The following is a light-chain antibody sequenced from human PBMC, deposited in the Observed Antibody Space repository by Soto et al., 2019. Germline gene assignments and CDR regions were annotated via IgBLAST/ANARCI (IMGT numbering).Light chain of an antibody. V-gene: IGLV2-14*01. CDR2: DVS. CDR1: SSDVGGYNY. Sequence: QSALTQPASVSGSPGQSITISCTGTSSDVGGYNYVSWYQQHPGKAPKLMIYDVSNRSSGVSNRFSGSKSGNTASLTISGLQAEDEAGYYCSSYTSISTLVVFGGGTQLTVL. J-gene: IGLJ2*01. CDR3: SSYTSISTLVV.